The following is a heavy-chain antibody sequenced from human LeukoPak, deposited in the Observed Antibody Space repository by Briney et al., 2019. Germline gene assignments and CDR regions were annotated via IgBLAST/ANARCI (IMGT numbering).Heavy chain of an antibody. V-gene: IGHV3-15*01. Sequence: GGSLRLSCAASGVTFSNAWMSWVRRAPGKGLEWDGRIKSKTDGGTTDYAAPVKGRFTISRDDSKNTLYLEMNSLKTEDTAVYYCTTDAYCGGDCYFHFQHWGQGTLVTVSS. CDR2: IKSKTDGGTT. J-gene: IGHJ1*01. CDR3: TTDAYCGGDCYFHFQH. CDR1: GVTFSNAW. D-gene: IGHD2-21*02.